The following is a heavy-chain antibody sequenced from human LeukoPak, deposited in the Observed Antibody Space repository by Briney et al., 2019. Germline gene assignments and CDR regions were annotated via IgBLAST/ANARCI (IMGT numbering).Heavy chain of an antibody. J-gene: IGHJ6*02. CDR1: GYTFTYYG. CDR2: IDGGNGNI. CDR3: ASRAGGYDHGMDG. V-gene: IGHV1-3*01. Sequence: ASVKVSCKASGYTFTYYGMHWVRRAPGQRPEWMGWIDGGNGNIEYSQKFQGRLSITRDTSATTDFMELSSLRSEDSAVYYCASRAGGYDHGMDGWGQGTTVTVSS. D-gene: IGHD3-16*01.